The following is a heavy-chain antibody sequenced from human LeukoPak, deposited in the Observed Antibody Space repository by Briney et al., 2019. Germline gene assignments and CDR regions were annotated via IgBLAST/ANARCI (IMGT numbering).Heavy chain of an antibody. CDR3: ARDGGGRYWHFDL. CDR2: IFHSGHT. D-gene: IGHD3-16*01. J-gene: IGHJ2*01. V-gene: IGHV4-4*02. CDR1: GGSISDINW. Sequence: SETLSLTCAVSGGSISDINWWSWVRQPPAKGLEWIGEIFHSGHTNYNPSLKSRVTISVDKSKNQFSLRLSSVTAADTAVYYCARDGGGRYWHFDLWGRGTLVTVSS.